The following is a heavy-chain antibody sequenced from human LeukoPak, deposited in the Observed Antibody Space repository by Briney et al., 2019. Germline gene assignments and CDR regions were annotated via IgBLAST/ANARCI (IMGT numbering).Heavy chain of an antibody. D-gene: IGHD3-10*01. CDR3: ARGGYGSGFDY. CDR2: TYTSGST. CDR1: GGSISSGSYY. V-gene: IGHV4-61*02. Sequence: SETLSLTCTVSGGSISSGSYYWSWIRQPAGKGLEWIGRTYTSGSTNYNPSLKSRVTISVDTSKNQFSLKLSSVTAADTAVYYCARGGYGSGFDYWGQGTLVTVSS. J-gene: IGHJ4*02.